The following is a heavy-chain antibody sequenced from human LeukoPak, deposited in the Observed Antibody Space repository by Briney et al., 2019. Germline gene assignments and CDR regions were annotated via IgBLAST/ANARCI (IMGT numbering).Heavy chain of an antibody. CDR3: ARDSTGTGLLEY. D-gene: IGHD1-7*01. CDR1: GYTFTSYP. CDR2: SNVGNGNT. J-gene: IGHJ4*02. Sequence: GASVTVSFKSSGYTFTSYPIHWVRQAPGQRLEWMGWSNVGNGNTKYSQEFQDRVTITRDTSASKAYMELSSLRSEDMAVYYCARDSTGTGLLEYWGQGTLVTVSS. V-gene: IGHV1-3*02.